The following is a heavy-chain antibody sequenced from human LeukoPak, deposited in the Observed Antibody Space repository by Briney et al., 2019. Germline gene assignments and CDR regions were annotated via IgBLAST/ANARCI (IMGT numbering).Heavy chain of an antibody. CDR2: ISYDGSNK. D-gene: IGHD6-19*01. J-gene: IGHJ4*02. V-gene: IGHV3-30-3*01. CDR3: ARVLPVYSSGWSGFDY. CDR1: GFTFSSYA. Sequence: GRSLRLSCAASGFTFSSYAMHWVRQAPGKGLEWVAVISYDGSNKYYADSVKGRFTISRDNSKNTLYLQMNSLRAEDTAVYYCARVLPVYSSGWSGFDYWGQGTLVTVSS.